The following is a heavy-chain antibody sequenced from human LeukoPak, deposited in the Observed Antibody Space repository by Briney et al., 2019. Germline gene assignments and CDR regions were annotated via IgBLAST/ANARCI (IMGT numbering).Heavy chain of an antibody. CDR3: ASLTYYDILTGPFDY. Sequence: GSLRLSCAASGFTFSSYAMSWVRQAPGKGLEWVSAISGSGGSTYYADSVKGRFTISRDNSKNTLYLQMNSLGAEDTAVYYCASLTYYDILTGPFDYWGQGTLVTVSS. J-gene: IGHJ4*02. D-gene: IGHD3-9*01. V-gene: IGHV3-23*01. CDR2: ISGSGGST. CDR1: GFTFSSYA.